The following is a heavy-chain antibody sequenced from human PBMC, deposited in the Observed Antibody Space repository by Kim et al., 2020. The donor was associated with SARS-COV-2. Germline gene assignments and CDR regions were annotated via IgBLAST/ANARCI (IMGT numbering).Heavy chain of an antibody. CDR3: AKDMKNYDYVWGSYHRPLRKYGMDV. J-gene: IGHJ6*02. D-gene: IGHD3-16*02. V-gene: IGHV3-23*01. CDR1: GFTFSSYA. Sequence: GGSLRLSCAASGFTFSSYAMSWVRQAPGKGLEWVSAISGSGGSTYYADSVKGRFTISRDNSKNTLYLQMNSLRAEDTAVYYCAKDMKNYDYVWGSYHRPLRKYGMDVWGQGTTVTVSS. CDR2: ISGSGGST.